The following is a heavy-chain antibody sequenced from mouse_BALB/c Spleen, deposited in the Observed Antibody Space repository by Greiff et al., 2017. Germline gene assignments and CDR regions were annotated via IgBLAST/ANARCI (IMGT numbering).Heavy chain of an antibody. CDR2: INPNNGGT. CDR3: ARHYGYGYFDV. CDR1: GYTFTDYN. V-gene: IGHV1-18*01. Sequence: VQLQQSGPELVKPGASVKIPCKASGYTFTDYNMDWVKQSHGKRLEWIGDINPNNGGTIYNQKFKGKATLTVDKSSSTAYMELRSLTSEDTAVYYCARHYGYGYFDVWGAGTTVTVSS. J-gene: IGHJ1*01. D-gene: IGHD1-1*01.